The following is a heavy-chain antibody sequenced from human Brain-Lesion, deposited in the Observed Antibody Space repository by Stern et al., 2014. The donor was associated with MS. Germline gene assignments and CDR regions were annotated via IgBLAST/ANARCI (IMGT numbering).Heavy chain of an antibody. J-gene: IGHJ4*02. V-gene: IGHV4-39*01. CDR1: GDSLSSSTFY. CDR2: VYYSGNT. Sequence: QLVESGPGLVKPSDTLSLTCSVSGDSLSSSTFYWGWIRQPPGKGPEWIGSVYYSGNTYYHPSLKSRVTISVDTSQNQLSLRLTSVTAADTAVYYCARHQLGYGYAYLRYWGQGTLVTVSS. CDR3: ARHQLGYGYAYLRY. D-gene: IGHD5-18*01.